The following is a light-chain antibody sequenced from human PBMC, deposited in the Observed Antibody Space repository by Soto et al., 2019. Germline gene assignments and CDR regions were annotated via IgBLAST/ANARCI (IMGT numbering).Light chain of an antibody. CDR3: QQYNSYSPET. J-gene: IGKJ1*01. CDR1: QSISSW. Sequence: DIQMTQSPSTLSASVGDRVTITCRASQSISSWLAWYQQKPGKAPKLLIYDASSLESGVPSRFSGSGSGTEFTLTISSLQPDDLATYYCQQYNSYSPETFGQGTKVDIK. CDR2: DAS. V-gene: IGKV1-5*01.